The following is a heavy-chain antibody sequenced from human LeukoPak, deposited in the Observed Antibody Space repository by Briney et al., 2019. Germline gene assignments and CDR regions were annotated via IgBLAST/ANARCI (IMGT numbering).Heavy chain of an antibody. CDR3: AGHHPRNTVDF. J-gene: IGHJ4*02. CDR1: GGSISSYY. D-gene: IGHD2/OR15-2a*01. CDR2: IPDIGSI. V-gene: IGHV4-59*08. Sequence: KASETLSLTCTVSGGSISSYYWSWIRQPPGKGLEWIAYIPDIGSIDYNPSLKSRVTISLDTSKNQFSLKLSSVTAADTAVYYCAGHHPRNTVDFWGQGTLVTVSS.